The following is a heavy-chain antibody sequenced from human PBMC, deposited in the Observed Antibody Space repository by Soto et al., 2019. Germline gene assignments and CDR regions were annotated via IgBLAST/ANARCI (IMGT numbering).Heavy chain of an antibody. D-gene: IGHD2-2*01. V-gene: IGHV4-59*08. CDR2: IYYSGST. CDR1: GGSISSYY. J-gene: IGHJ5*02. CDR3: ARHSDGPPVPAVSWFDP. Sequence: SETLSLTCTVSGGSISSYYWSWIRQPPGKGLEWIGYIYYSGSTNYNPSLKSRVTISVDTAKNQFSLRLSSVTAADTAVYYWARHSDGPPVPAVSWFDPWGQGTLVTVSS.